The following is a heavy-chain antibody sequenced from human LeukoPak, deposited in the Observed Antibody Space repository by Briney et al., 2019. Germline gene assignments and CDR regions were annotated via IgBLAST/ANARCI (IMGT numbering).Heavy chain of an antibody. D-gene: IGHD6-13*01. CDR2: IYYSGST. V-gene: IGHV4-59*08. CDR1: GGSISSYY. CDR3: ARRAAAGFDY. J-gene: IGHJ4*02. Sequence: TSETLSLTCTVSGGSISSYYWSWIRQPPGKGLEWIGYIYYSGSTNYNPSLKSRVTISVDMSKNQFSLKLSSVTAADTAVYYCARRAAAGFDYWGQGTLVTVSS.